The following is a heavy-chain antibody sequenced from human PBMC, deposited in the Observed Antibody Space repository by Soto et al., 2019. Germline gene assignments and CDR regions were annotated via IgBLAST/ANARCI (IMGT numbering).Heavy chain of an antibody. D-gene: IGHD1-26*01. J-gene: IGHJ2*01. V-gene: IGHV3-23*01. CDR2: IHGDGDYS. CDR1: GFMFSCCA. CDR3: GKNPWGGSYTHWSFAV. Sequence: EVQLLDSGGGLVQPGGSLRLSCAASGFMFSCCAMSWVRQAPGKGLEWVSTIHGDGDYSHYTDSVEGRFTISRDNSRNTVEPQVNSLGSDRNGVLYLGKNPWGGSYTHWSFAVWGRGTLVTVSS.